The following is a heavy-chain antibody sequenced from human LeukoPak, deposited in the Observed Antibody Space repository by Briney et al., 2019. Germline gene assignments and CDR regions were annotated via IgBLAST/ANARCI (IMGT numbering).Heavy chain of an antibody. CDR3: AREGYDILTAYFDY. CDR2: ISSDESIT. D-gene: IGHD3-9*01. V-gene: IGHV3-74*01. CDR1: GFTFSNYW. J-gene: IGHJ4*02. Sequence: PGGSLRLSCAASGFTFSNYWMHWVRQAPGKGLVWVSRISSDESITSYADSVKGRFTISRDNAKNSLYLQMNSLRAEDTAVYYCAREGYDILTAYFDYWGQGTLVTVSS.